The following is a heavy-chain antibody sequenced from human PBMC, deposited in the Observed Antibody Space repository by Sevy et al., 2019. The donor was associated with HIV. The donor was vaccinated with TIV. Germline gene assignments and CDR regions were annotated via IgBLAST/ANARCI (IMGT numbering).Heavy chain of an antibody. Sequence: GGSLRLSCAAAGFTFSRYGMHWARQAPGKGLEWVAVISNDGSDKEYADSVKGRFTVSRDNSKDKVYLQMNSLRPEDTAVYYCANSRGRYEGSSWLYYYYLMDVWGQGTTVTVSS. CDR3: ANSRGRYEGSSWLYYYYLMDV. V-gene: IGHV3-30*18. CDR1: GFTFSRYG. CDR2: ISNDGSDK. D-gene: IGHD6-13*01. J-gene: IGHJ6*02.